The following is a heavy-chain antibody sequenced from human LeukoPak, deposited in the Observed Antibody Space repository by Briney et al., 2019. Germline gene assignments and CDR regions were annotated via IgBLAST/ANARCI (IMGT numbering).Heavy chain of an antibody. V-gene: IGHV1-18*01. CDR2: ISAYNGNT. CDR1: GYTFNTYG. Sequence: GASVRVSCKASGYTFNTYGITWVRQAPGQGLEWMGWISAYNGNTNYAQKLQGRVTMTTDTSTSTAYMELRSLRSDDTAVYYCARAPDAFDIWGQGTMVTVSS. J-gene: IGHJ3*02. CDR3: ARAPDAFDI.